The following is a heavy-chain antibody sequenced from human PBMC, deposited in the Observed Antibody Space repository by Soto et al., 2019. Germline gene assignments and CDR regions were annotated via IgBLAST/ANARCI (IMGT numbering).Heavy chain of an antibody. D-gene: IGHD3-10*01. CDR3: ARDSGVSRNSIFYDTYDL. V-gene: IGHV3-7*01. J-gene: IGHJ3*01. CDR2: IKDDGSLK. Sequence: EVQLVESWGVLVQPGGSLRLSCAASGFTFRSYWMTWVRQIPGQGLEWVANIKDDGSLKYYVDSVEGRFTISRDNAGSSLYLQMSSLIDEDTAMYYCARDSGVSRNSIFYDTYDLWGQGTMVTVSS. CDR1: GFTFRSYW.